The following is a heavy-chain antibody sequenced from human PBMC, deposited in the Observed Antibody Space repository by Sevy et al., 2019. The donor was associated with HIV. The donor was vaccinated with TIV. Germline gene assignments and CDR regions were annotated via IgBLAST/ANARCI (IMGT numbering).Heavy chain of an antibody. J-gene: IGHJ3*02. CDR1: GYTFTSYG. V-gene: IGHV1-18*01. CDR2: ISAYNGNT. CDR3: ATDWIVGYSYGNDDFDI. Sequence: ASVKVSCKASGYTFTSYGISWVRQAPGQGLEWMGWISAYNGNTNYAQKLQGRVTMTTDTSTSTAYMELRSLRSDDTAVYYCATDWIVGYSYGNDDFDIWGQGTMVTVSS. D-gene: IGHD5-18*01.